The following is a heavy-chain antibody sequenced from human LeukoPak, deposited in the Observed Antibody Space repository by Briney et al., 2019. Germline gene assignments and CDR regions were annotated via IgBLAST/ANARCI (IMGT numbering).Heavy chain of an antibody. CDR3: AGGYYDSSGYYGFDY. CDR1: GGSISSGGYY. Sequence: SETLSLTCTVSGGSISSGGYYWSWIRQHPGKGLKWIGYIYYSGSTYYNPSLKSRVTISVDTSKNQFSLKLSSVTAADTAVYYCAGGYYDSSGYYGFDYWGQGTLVTVSS. J-gene: IGHJ4*02. V-gene: IGHV4-31*03. D-gene: IGHD3-22*01. CDR2: IYYSGST.